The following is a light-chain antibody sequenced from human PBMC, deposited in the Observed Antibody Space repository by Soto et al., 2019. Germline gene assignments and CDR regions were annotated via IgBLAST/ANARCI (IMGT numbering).Light chain of an antibody. CDR1: QSISNF. V-gene: IGKV1-39*01. CDR3: QQSYSIPWT. CDR2: GAS. Sequence: DIEMTQSPSSLSASVGDRVTITCRASQSISNFLSWYRKSPGRAPELLIYGASTLQSGVPSRFSGSGSGTDFTLTISSLQSEDFAIYYCQQSYSIPWTFGQGTKVEIK. J-gene: IGKJ1*01.